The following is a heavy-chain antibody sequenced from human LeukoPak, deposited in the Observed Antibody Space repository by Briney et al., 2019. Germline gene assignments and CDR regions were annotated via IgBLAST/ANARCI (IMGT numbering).Heavy chain of an antibody. CDR1: GGSISSYY. V-gene: IGHV4-59*01. J-gene: IGHJ6*03. CDR3: ARVEYFDPLQYYMDV. CDR2: IYYSGST. Sequence: RTSETLSLTCTVSGGSISSYYWSWIRQPPGKGLEWIGYIYYSGSTNYNPSLKSRVTISVDTSKNQFSLKLSSVTAADTAVYYCARVEYFDPLQYYMDVWGKGTTVTVSS. D-gene: IGHD3-9*01.